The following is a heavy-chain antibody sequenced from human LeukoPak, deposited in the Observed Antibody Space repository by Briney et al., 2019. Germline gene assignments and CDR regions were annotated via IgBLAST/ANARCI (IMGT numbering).Heavy chain of an antibody. CDR3: ARLTDSSGWFAKYFQH. V-gene: IGHV1-2*02. Sequence: GASVKVSCKASGYTFTGYYMHWVRQAPGQGLEWMGWINPNSGGTNYAQKFQGRVTMTRDTSINTAYMELSSLRSDDTAVYYCARLTDSSGWFAKYFQHWGQGTLVTVSS. D-gene: IGHD6-19*01. CDR1: GYTFTGYY. CDR2: INPNSGGT. J-gene: IGHJ1*01.